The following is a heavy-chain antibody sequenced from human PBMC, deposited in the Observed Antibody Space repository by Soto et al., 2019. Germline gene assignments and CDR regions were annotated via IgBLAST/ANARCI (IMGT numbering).Heavy chain of an antibody. V-gene: IGHV1-69*01. CDR2: FIPIFGTP. CDR1: GDSFRSYS. J-gene: IGHJ6*02. D-gene: IGHD3-22*01. CDR3: AWARGVVDNYYYYGMDV. Sequence: HVQLVQSGSEMKKPGSSVSVSCKASGDSFRSYSLSWVRQAPGQGLEWIGGFIPIFGTPNYAQKFQGRLTISADESTSTVSMDLSSLRSEDTAVYYCAWARGVVDNYYYYGMDVWGQGTTVTVSS.